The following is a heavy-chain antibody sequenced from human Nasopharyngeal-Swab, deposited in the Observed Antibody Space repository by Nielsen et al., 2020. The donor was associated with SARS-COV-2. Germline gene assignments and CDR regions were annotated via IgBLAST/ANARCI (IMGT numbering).Heavy chain of an antibody. V-gene: IGHV1-3*01. CDR3: ARAPHYDYIWGTYRQSFNFDY. D-gene: IGHD3-16*02. J-gene: IGHJ4*02. Sequence: ASVKVSCKASGYTFTSYAMHWVRQAPGQRLEWMGWINAGNGNTKYSQKFQGRVAITRDTSASTAYMELSSLRSDDTAVYYCARAPHYDYIWGTYRQSFNFDYWGQGTLVTVSS. CDR1: GYTFTSYA. CDR2: INAGNGNT.